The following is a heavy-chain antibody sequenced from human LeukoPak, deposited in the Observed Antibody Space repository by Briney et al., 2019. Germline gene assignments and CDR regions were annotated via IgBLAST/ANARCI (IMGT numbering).Heavy chain of an antibody. D-gene: IGHD3-22*01. CDR2: IYYSGST. V-gene: IGHV4-59*01. J-gene: IGHJ1*01. CDR1: GGSISSYY. CDR3: VRDHYYDSSGYTFRH. Sequence: SETLSLTCTVSGGSISSYYWSWIRQPPGKGLEWIGYIYYSGSTDYNPSLKSRVTISVDTSKNQFSLRLSSVTAADTAVYYCVRDHYYDSSGYTFRHWGQGTLVTVSS.